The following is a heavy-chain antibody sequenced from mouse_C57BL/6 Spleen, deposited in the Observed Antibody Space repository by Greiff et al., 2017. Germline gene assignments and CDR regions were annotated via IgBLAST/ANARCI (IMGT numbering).Heavy chain of an antibody. J-gene: IGHJ4*01. CDR1: GYAFSSSW. D-gene: IGHD2-3*01. CDR3: ARWSDGYFYAMDY. V-gene: IGHV1-82*01. Sequence: VKLQESGPELVKPGASVKISCKASGYAFSSSWMNWVKQRPGKGLEWIGRIYPGDGDTNYNGKFKGKATLTADKSSSTAYMQLSSLTSEDSAVYFCARWSDGYFYAMDYWGRGTSVTVSS. CDR2: IYPGDGDT.